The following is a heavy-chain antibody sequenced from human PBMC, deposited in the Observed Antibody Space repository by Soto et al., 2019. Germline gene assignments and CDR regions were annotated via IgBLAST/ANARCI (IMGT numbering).Heavy chain of an antibody. CDR2: IYYSGST. Sequence: QVQLQESGPGLVKPSQTLSLTCTVSGGSISSGGYYWSWIRQHPGKALEWIGYIYYSGSTYYNPSLNSRVTISVDTSKNQFSLKLSSVTAADTAVYYCAIVRYSSSEYYFDYWGQGTLVTVSS. CDR1: GGSISSGGYY. D-gene: IGHD6-13*01. CDR3: AIVRYSSSEYYFDY. V-gene: IGHV4-31*03. J-gene: IGHJ4*02.